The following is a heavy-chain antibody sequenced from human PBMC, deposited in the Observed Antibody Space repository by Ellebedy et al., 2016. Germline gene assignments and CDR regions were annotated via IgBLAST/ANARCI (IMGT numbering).Heavy chain of an antibody. Sequence: GESLKISCAASGFTFSSYSMNWVRQAPGKGLEWVSYISSSSSTIYYADSVKGRFTISRDNAKNSLYLQMNSLRAEDTAVYYCARDHHIAEDYLGEGDAFDIWGQGTMVTVSS. CDR1: GFTFSSYS. CDR2: ISSSSSTI. J-gene: IGHJ3*02. V-gene: IGHV3-48*04. CDR3: ARDHHIAEDYLGEGDAFDI. D-gene: IGHD6-13*01.